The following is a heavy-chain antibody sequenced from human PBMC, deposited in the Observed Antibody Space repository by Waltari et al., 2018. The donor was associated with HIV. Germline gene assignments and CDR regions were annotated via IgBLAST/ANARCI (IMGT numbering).Heavy chain of an antibody. CDR1: GFTFSSYG. Sequence: QVQLVESGGGVVQPGRSLRLSCAASGFTFSSYGMHWVRQAPGKGLEWVAVIVYDGSNKYYADSVKGRFTISRDNSKNTLYLQMNSLRAEDTAVYYCARAYCGGDCSNAFDIWGQGTMVTVSS. V-gene: IGHV3-33*01. CDR3: ARAYCGGDCSNAFDI. D-gene: IGHD2-21*02. CDR2: IVYDGSNK. J-gene: IGHJ3*02.